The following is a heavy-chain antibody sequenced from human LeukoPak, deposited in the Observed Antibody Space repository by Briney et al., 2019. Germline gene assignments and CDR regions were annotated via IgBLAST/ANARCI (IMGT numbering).Heavy chain of an antibody. CDR2: IKVDGNEK. CDR3: AKEEDYCSGGSCYFDYFDY. D-gene: IGHD2-15*01. J-gene: IGHJ4*02. V-gene: IGHV3-7*01. CDR1: KFTFSSYW. Sequence: GGSLRLSCAASKFTFSSYWMSWVRQAPGKGLEWVADIKVDGNEKYYVDSVKGRFTISRDNAKNSLYLQMNSLRAEDTAVYYCAKEEDYCSGGSCYFDYFDYWGQGTLVTVSS.